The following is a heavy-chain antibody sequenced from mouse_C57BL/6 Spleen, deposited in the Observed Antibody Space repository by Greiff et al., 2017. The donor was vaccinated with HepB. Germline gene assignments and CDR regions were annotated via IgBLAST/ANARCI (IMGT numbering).Heavy chain of an antibody. V-gene: IGHV1-69*01. CDR1: GYTFTSYW. CDR3: ARRVFITTVVAFDY. CDR2: IDPSDSYT. J-gene: IGHJ2*01. Sequence: QVQLQQPGAELVMPGASVKLSCKASGYTFTSYWMHWVKQRPGQGLEWIGEIDPSDSYTNYNQKFKGKSTLTVDKSSSTAYMQLSSLTSEDSAVYYCARRVFITTVVAFDYWGQGTTLTVSS. D-gene: IGHD1-1*01.